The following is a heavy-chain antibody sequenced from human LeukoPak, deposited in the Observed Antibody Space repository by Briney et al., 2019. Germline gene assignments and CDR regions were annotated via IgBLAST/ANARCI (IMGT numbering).Heavy chain of an antibody. J-gene: IGHJ3*02. Sequence: SQTLPLTCTVSGGSISSSSYYWGWIRQPPGKGLEWIGSIYYSGSTYYHPSLKSRVTISVDTSKNQFSLKLSSVPAADTAVYYCARQTRKEIGAFDIWGQGTMVTVSS. V-gene: IGHV4-39*01. CDR1: GGSISSSSYY. CDR2: IYYSGST. CDR3: ARQTRKEIGAFDI. D-gene: IGHD2/OR15-2a*01.